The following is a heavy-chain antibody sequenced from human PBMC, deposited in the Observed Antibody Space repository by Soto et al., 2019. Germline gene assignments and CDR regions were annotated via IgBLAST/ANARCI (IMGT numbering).Heavy chain of an antibody. D-gene: IGHD6-19*01. CDR1: GGTFSSYT. V-gene: IGHV1-69*02. CDR2: IIPILGIA. J-gene: IGHJ6*02. Sequence: QVQLVQSGAEVKKPGSSVKVSCKASGGTFSSYTISWVRQAPGQGLEWMGRIIPILGIANYAQKFQGRVTITADKSTSTHYMELSSLRSEDTAVYYCARGLALSEGSYYYYGMDVWGQGTTVTVSS. CDR3: ARGLALSEGSYYYYGMDV.